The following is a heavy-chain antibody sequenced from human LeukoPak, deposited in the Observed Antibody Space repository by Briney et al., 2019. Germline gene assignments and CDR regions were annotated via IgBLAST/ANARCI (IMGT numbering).Heavy chain of an antibody. J-gene: IGHJ3*02. V-gene: IGHV4-59*01. CDR2: IYYSGST. D-gene: IGHD2-2*01. CDR1: GGSISSYY. CDR3: ARDPAYCSSTSCYSGAFDI. Sequence: SSETLSLTCTVSGGSISSYYWSWIRQPPGKGLEWIGYIYYSGSTNYNPSLKSRVTISVDTSKNQFSLKLSSVTAADTAVYYCARDPAYCSSTSCYSGAFDIWGQGTMVTVSS.